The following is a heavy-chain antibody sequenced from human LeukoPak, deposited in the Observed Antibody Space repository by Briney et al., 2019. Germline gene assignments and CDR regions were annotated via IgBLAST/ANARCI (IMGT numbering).Heavy chain of an antibody. CDR3: VRNLAVAGTCFDS. J-gene: IGHJ4*02. V-gene: IGHV3-7*03. CDR2: IKQDGSDR. D-gene: IGHD6-19*01. CDR1: GFTFRNYW. Sequence: GGSLRLSCAASGFTFRNYWMSWVRQAPGTGLEWVANIKQDGSDRNYVTSARGRFTISRDNAESSLYLQMNSLRVEDAAVYYCVRNLAVAGTCFDSWGQGTLVTVSS.